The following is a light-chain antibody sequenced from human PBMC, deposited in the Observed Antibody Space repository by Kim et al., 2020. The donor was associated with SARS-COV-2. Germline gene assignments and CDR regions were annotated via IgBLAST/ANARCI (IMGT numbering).Light chain of an antibody. Sequence: QSVLTQPPSVSGAPGQRVTISCTGSSSNIGAGYDVQWYQQLPGTAPKFLIYANNNRPSGVPDRFSGSKSGTSASLAITGLQAEDEADYYCQSYDSSLSGWVFGGGTKLTVL. J-gene: IGLJ3*02. CDR1: SSNIGAGYD. V-gene: IGLV1-40*01. CDR2: ANN. CDR3: QSYDSSLSGWV.